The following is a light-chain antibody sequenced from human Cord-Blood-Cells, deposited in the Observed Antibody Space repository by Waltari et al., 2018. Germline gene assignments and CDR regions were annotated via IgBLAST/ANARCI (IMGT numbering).Light chain of an antibody. CDR3: QQSYSTPLT. V-gene: IGKV1-39*01. Sequence: DIQMTQSPSSLSASGGDRVTITCRASQSISSYLNWYQQKPGKAPKLLIYAASSLQSGVPSRCSGSGSGTDFTLTISSLQPEDFATYYCQQSYSTPLTFGPGTKVDIK. J-gene: IGKJ3*01. CDR1: QSISSY. CDR2: AAS.